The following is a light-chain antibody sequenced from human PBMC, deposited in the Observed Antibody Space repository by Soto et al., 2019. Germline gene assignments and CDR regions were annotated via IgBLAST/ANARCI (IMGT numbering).Light chain of an antibody. V-gene: IGKV2-28*01. CDR3: MQDLQTPLT. CDR1: QSLLDSNGYNY. CDR2: LGS. Sequence: DIVMTQSPLSLPVTPGEPASISCRSSQSLLDSNGYNYLDWYLQKPGQSPQLLIYLGSNRASGVPDRFSGSGAGTDFTLKISSVEAEDVGVYYCMQDLQTPLTFGGGTKVELK. J-gene: IGKJ4*01.